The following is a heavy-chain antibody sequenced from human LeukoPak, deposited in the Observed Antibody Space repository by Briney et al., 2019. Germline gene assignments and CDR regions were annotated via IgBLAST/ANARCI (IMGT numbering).Heavy chain of an antibody. J-gene: IGHJ6*03. V-gene: IGHV4-34*01. CDR2: INHSGST. Sequence: PSETLSLTCAVYGGSFSGYYWSWIRQPPGKGLEWFGEINHSGSTNYNPSLRSRVALSVDRSKNQFSLRLSSVTAADTAVYYCASSYSSSPWVTTYYYYYMDVWGKGTTVTVSS. D-gene: IGHD6-13*01. CDR3: ASSYSSSPWVTTYYYYYMDV. CDR1: GGSFSGYY.